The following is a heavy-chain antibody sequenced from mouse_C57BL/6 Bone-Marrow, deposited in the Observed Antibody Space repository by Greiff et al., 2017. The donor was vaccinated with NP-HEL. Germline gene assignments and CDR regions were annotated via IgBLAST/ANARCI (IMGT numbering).Heavy chain of an antibody. J-gene: IGHJ4*01. V-gene: IGHV5-17*01. CDR2: ISSGSSTI. D-gene: IGHD1-1*01. CDR1: GFTFSDYG. CDR3: ARFITTAPYYAMDY. Sequence: EVHLVESGGGLVKPGGSLKLSCAASGFTFSDYGMHWVRQAPEKGLEWVAYISSGSSTINYADTVKGRFTISRDNAKNTLFLQMTSLRSEDTAMYYCARFITTAPYYAMDYWGQGTSVTVSS.